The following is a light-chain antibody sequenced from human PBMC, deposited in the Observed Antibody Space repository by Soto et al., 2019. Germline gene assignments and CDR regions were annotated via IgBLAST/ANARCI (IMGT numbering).Light chain of an antibody. CDR2: DAS. CDR3: QQFYSYPLLT. CDR1: QGISKA. V-gene: IGKV1-13*02. Sequence: AIQLTQSPSSLSASVGDRVTITCRASQGISKALAWYQQXXGKPPKILMFDASSLESGVPSRFSGSGSGTXXXLXXXXLXPEDFATYYCQQFYSYPLLTFGGGTKVE. J-gene: IGKJ4*01.